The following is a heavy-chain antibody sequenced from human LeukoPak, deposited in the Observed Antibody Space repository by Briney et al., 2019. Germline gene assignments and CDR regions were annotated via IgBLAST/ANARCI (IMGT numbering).Heavy chain of an antibody. V-gene: IGHV3-7*03. CDR2: IKQDGSEK. Sequence: GGSLRLSCAASGFTFGAYYMTWVRQAPGKGLEWVSNIKQDGSEKYYVDSVKGRFTISRDNANNSLYLQMNSLRAEDTAVYYCARMSGIAVAAIWISYFDYWGQGTLVTVSS. CDR3: ARMSGIAVAAIWISYFDY. D-gene: IGHD6-19*01. CDR1: GFTFGAYY. J-gene: IGHJ4*02.